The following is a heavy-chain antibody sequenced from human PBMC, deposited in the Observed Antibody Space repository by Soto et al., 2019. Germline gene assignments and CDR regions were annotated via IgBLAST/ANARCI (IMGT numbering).Heavy chain of an antibody. J-gene: IGHJ5*02. CDR3: ARDQGGRYYDFWSGSWFDP. Sequence: SETLSLTCTVSGGSISSGDYYWSWIRQPPGKGLEWIGYIYYSGSTYYNPSLKSRVTISVDTSKNRFSLKLSSVTAADTAVYYCARDQGGRYYDFWSGSWFDPWGQGTLVTVSS. D-gene: IGHD3-3*01. V-gene: IGHV4-30-4*01. CDR2: IYYSGST. CDR1: GGSISSGDYY.